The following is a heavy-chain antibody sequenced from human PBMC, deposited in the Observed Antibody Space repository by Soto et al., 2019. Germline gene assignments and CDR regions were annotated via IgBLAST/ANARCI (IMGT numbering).Heavy chain of an antibody. CDR1: GYTFTGYY. J-gene: IGHJ3*02. CDR2: INPNSGGT. Sequence: ASVKVSCKASGYTFTGYYMHWVRQAPGQGLEWMGWINPNSGGTNYAQKFQGWVTMTRDTSISTAYMELSRLRSDDTAVYYCATGASGGSCYGAICDAFDIWGQGTMVTVSS. CDR3: ATGASGGSCYGAICDAFDI. D-gene: IGHD2-15*01. V-gene: IGHV1-2*04.